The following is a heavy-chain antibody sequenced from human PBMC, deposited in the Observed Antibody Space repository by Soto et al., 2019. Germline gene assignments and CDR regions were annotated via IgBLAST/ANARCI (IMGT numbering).Heavy chain of an antibody. V-gene: IGHV3-48*02. CDR2: ISGNTNTI. CDR1: GFTFNSYT. D-gene: IGHD1-26*01. J-gene: IGHJ4*02. Sequence: GGSLRLSCAASGFTFNSYTMNWVRQAPGKGLEWVSSISGNTNTIYYADSVRGRFTISRDNAKNSLFLQMNSLRDEDTAMYYCARDWSYQSVWGQGTLVTVSS. CDR3: ARDWSYQSV.